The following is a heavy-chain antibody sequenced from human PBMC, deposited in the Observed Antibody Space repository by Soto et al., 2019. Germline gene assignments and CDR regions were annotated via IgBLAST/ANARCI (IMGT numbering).Heavy chain of an antibody. CDR1: GFTFSSYT. J-gene: IGHJ5*02. Sequence: GGSLRLSCAASGFTFSSYTMHWVRQAPGKGLEWVAFISYDGSDEYYADSVKGRFTISRDNSKNTLYLQMNSLRAEDTAVYYCAKAYSNSWPNDWFDPWGQGTLVTVSS. CDR2: ISYDGSDE. CDR3: AKAYSNSWPNDWFDP. V-gene: IGHV3-30-3*01. D-gene: IGHD6-13*01.